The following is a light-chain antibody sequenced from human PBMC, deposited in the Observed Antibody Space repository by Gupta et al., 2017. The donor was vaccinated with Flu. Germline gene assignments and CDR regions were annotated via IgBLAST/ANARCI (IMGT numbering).Light chain of an antibody. CDR3: QSYDSSRSVFWV. CDR1: SSNIGAGYD. J-gene: IGLJ3*02. Sequence: QSVLTQPPAVSGAPGQRITISCTGSSSNIGAGYDVHWDQQLPGTAPKLLIDVNRNRDSGVPARFSGSTSGTSASLAITGLQAEDEAAYYCQSYDSSRSVFWVFGAGTTLTVL. CDR2: VNR. V-gene: IGLV1-40*01.